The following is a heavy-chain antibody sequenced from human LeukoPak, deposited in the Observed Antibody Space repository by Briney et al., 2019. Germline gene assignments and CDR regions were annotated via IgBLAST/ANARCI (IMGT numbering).Heavy chain of an antibody. V-gene: IGHV1-18*04. CDR1: GYTLSNYG. Sequence: ASVKVSCKASGYTLSNYGLNWVRQAPGQGLEWMGWISIYNGNTNYAQILQGRVTMTTDTSTSTVYMELRSLRSDDTAVYYCASNPRGDSWTFDYWGQGTLVTVSS. CDR3: ASNPRGDSWTFDY. CDR2: ISIYNGNT. D-gene: IGHD2-21*02. J-gene: IGHJ4*02.